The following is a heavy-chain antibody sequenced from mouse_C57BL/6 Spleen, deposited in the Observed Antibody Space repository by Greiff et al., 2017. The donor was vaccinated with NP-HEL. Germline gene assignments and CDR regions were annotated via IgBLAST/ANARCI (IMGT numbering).Heavy chain of an antibody. CDR1: GYTFTDYY. CDR2: INPNNGGT. V-gene: IGHV1-26*01. CDR3: ARGYGYYDYFDY. Sequence: VQLQQSGPELVKPGASVKISCKASGYTFTDYYMNWVKQSHGKSLEWIGDINPNNGGTSYNQKFKGKATLTVDKSSSTAYMELRSLTSEDSAVYYCARGYGYYDYFDYWGQGTTLTVSS. J-gene: IGHJ2*01. D-gene: IGHD2-3*01.